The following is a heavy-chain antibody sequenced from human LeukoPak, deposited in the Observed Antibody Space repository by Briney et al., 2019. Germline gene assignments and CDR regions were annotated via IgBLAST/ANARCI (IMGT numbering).Heavy chain of an antibody. CDR3: ASEDYFDY. CDR2: INHSGST. V-gene: IGHV4-34*01. CDR1: GGSFSGDY. Sequence: SETLSLTCAVYGGSFSGDYWSWIRQPPGKGREWSGEINHSGSTNYNPSLKSRVTISVDTSKNQFSLKLSSVTAADTAVYYCASEDYFDYWGQGTLVTVSS. J-gene: IGHJ4*02.